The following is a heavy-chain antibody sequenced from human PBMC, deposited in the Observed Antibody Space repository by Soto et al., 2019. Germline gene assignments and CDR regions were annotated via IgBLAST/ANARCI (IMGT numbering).Heavy chain of an antibody. V-gene: IGHV1-18*04. Sequence: ASVKVSCKASGYTFTRYDITWVRQAPGQGLEWMGWISAYNGNTNYAQKRQGRVTMTTDTSTSTAYMELRSLRSDDTAVYYCARVLWFGELPYWGQGTLVTVSA. J-gene: IGHJ4*02. D-gene: IGHD3-10*01. CDR1: GYTFTRYD. CDR2: ISAYNGNT. CDR3: ARVLWFGELPY.